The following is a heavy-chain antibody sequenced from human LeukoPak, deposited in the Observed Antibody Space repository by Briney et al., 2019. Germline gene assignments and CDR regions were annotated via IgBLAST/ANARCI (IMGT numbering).Heavy chain of an antibody. J-gene: IGHJ6*03. V-gene: IGHV4-39*07. CDR3: AREGAPPGLGGSKRSYYYYYMDV. CDR1: GGSISSSSYY. D-gene: IGHD4-23*01. CDR2: IYYSGST. Sequence: SETLSLTCTVSGGSISSSSYYWGWIRQPPGKGLEWIGSIYYSGSTYYNPSLKSRVTISVDTSKNQFSLKLSSVTAADTAVYYCAREGAPPGLGGSKRSYYYYYMDVWGKGTTVTISS.